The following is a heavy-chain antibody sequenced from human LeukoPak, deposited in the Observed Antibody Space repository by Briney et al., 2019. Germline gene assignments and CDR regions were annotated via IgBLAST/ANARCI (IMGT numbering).Heavy chain of an antibody. D-gene: IGHD6-6*01. J-gene: IGHJ6*03. Sequence: GRSLRLSCAASGFTFSIYGMHWVRQAPGKGLEWVSVIWYDGSNKYYADSVKGRFTISRDNSKNTLYLEMNSLRAEDMAVYYCAKDEYSSSSPNYYYYYMDVWGKGTTVTVSS. CDR3: AKDEYSSSSPNYYYYYMDV. CDR2: IWYDGSNK. V-gene: IGHV3-33*06. CDR1: GFTFSIYG.